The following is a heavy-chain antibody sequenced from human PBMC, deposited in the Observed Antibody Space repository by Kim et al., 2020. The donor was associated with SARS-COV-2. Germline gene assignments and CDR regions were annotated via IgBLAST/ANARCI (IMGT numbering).Heavy chain of an antibody. D-gene: IGHD4-17*01. Sequence: GGSLRLSCAASGFTVSSSYMSWVRQAPGKGLEWVSVLYSGGSTYYADSVKGRFTISRHNSHSTLYLQMSSLRAEDTAVYYCARGGKEDSGDFYFDYWGQGTLVTVSS. CDR3: ARGGKEDSGDFYFDY. V-gene: IGHV3-53*04. CDR2: LYSGGST. CDR1: GFTVSSSY. J-gene: IGHJ4*02.